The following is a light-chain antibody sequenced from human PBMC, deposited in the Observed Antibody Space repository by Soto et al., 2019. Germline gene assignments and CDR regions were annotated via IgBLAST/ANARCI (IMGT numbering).Light chain of an antibody. CDR1: ALSKQY. J-gene: IGLJ1*01. CDR3: QSADTSGGFEL. CDR2: KDT. Sequence: SYELTQPPSVSVSPGQTARITCSADALSKQYVHWYQQKPGQTPVLVIYKDTERPSGIPERFSGSSSGTIVTLTISGVQAEDEADYYCQSADTSGGFELFGTGTKVTVL. V-gene: IGLV3-25*02.